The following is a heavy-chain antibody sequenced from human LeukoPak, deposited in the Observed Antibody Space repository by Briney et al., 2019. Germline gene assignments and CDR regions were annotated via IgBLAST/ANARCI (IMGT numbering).Heavy chain of an antibody. D-gene: IGHD3-22*01. CDR3: TRTSITMMGYYFDY. CDR2: IYYSGST. CDR1: GDSISSSSSY. J-gene: IGHJ4*02. Sequence: SETLSLTCTVSGDSISSSSSYWGWIRQPPGEGLEWIGSIYYSGSTYYNTSLKSRVTISVDTSKNQFSLKLNSVTAADTAVYYCTRTSITMMGYYFDYWGQGSLVTVSS. V-gene: IGHV4-39*07.